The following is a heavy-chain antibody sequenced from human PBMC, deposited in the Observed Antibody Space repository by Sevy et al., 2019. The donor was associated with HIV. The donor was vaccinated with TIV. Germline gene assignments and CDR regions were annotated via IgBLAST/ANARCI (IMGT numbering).Heavy chain of an antibody. CDR1: GFTFTNYG. V-gene: IGHV3-23*01. CDR3: AKEWTLLSDWYGEFDY. Sequence: GGSLRLSCVASGFTFTNYGMHWVRQAPGKGLEWVSGISNSGANTYYADSVRGRFTVSRDNSKNAVYLQLNSRRAEDTAIYYCAKEWTLLSDWYGEFDYWGQGTLVTVSS. J-gene: IGHJ4*02. CDR2: ISNSGANT. D-gene: IGHD6-19*01.